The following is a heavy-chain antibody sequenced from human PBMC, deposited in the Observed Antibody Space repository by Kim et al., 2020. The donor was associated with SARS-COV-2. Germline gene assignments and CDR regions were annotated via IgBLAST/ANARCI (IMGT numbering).Heavy chain of an antibody. CDR2: INYSGNT. CDR3: TRGRSGSLRRFDP. D-gene: IGHD1-26*01. Sequence: SETLSLICTVSGGSITSGNYYWTWIRQHPGKGLEWMGYINYSGNTFYNPSLKSRLTISRDTSQNQFSLNVASVTAADTAIYYCTRGRSGSLRRFDPWGQGTLVTVSS. J-gene: IGHJ5*02. V-gene: IGHV4-31*03. CDR1: GGSITSGNYY.